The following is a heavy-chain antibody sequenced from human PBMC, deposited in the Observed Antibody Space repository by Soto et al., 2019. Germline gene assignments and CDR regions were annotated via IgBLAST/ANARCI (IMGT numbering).Heavy chain of an antibody. CDR2: ISAYNGDT. CDR3: ARDRGVAPPVAGNTHYYYYMDV. CDR1: GYSFTNYG. D-gene: IGHD6-19*01. V-gene: IGHV1-18*01. J-gene: IGHJ6*03. Sequence: QDQLVQSGGEVKKPGASVKVSCKASGYSFTNYGITWVRQAPGQGFEWMGWISAYNGDTNYAQKLQGRVTMTTDASTSTAYLELRSLRSDDTAVYYCARDRGVAPPVAGNTHYYYYMDVWGKETTVTVSS.